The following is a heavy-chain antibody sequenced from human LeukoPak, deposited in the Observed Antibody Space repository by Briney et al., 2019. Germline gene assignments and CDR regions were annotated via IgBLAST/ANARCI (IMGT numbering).Heavy chain of an antibody. D-gene: IGHD6-19*01. Sequence: GGSLRLSCAAFGFTVSSNYMSWVRQARGKGLEWVSAIYSGGSTYYADSVKGRFTISRDNSKNTLYLQMNSLRAEDTAVYYCARLQWQFFHWGQGTLVTVSS. J-gene: IGHJ4*02. V-gene: IGHV3-53*01. CDR1: GFTVSSNY. CDR3: ARLQWQFFH. CDR2: IYSGGST.